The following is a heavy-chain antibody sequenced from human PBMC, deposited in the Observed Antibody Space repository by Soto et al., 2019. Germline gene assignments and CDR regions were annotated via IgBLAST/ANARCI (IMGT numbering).Heavy chain of an antibody. CDR2: IWYDGSNK. Sequence: QVQLVESGGGVVQPGRSLRLSCAASGFTFSSYGMHWVRQAPGKGLEWVAVIWYDGSNKYYADSVKGRFTISRDNSKNTLYLQMNRLRAEDTAVYYCARDARMVRGVMDSWGQGTLVTVSS. V-gene: IGHV3-33*01. CDR3: ARDARMVRGVMDS. J-gene: IGHJ4*02. D-gene: IGHD3-10*01. CDR1: GFTFSSYG.